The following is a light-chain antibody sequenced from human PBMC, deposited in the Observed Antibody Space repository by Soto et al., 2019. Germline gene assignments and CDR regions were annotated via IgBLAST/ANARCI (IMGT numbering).Light chain of an antibody. V-gene: IGKV1-8*01. CDR3: QQYDSYPWT. CDR1: QDIRSY. CDR2: AAA. Sequence: AIRMTQSPPSLSASTGDRVTITCQASQDIRSYLAWYQQKPGKVPELLIYAAATLQSGVPSRFSGSGSGTDFTLTISCLQSEDFATYFCQQYDSYPWTFGQGTKVEIK. J-gene: IGKJ1*01.